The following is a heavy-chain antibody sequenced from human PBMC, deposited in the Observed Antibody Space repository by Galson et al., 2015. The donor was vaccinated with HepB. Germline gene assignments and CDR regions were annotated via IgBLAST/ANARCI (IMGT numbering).Heavy chain of an antibody. V-gene: IGHV3-11*06. CDR2: VSSNTIYT. CDR3: ARVADSHYGDHTHFDS. D-gene: IGHD4-17*01. CDR1: GFTFSDYY. Sequence: SLRLSCAASGFTFSDYYMSWIRQAPGKGLEWLAYVSSNTIYTNYADSVKGRFTVSRGNVKNSISLQMNRLSVEDTAMYYCARVADSHYGDHTHFDSWGQGALVTVSS. J-gene: IGHJ4*02.